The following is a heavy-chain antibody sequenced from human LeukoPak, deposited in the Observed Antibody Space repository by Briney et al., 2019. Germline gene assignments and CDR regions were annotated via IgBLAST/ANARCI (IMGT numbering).Heavy chain of an antibody. Sequence: MSSETLSLTCAVYGGSFSGYYWSWIRQPPGKGLEWIGEINHSGSTNYNPSLKSRVTISVDTSKNQFSLKLSSVTAADTAVYYCARSTYYYDSSGYYPTHYYFDYWGQGTLVTVSS. CDR2: INHSGST. J-gene: IGHJ4*02. D-gene: IGHD3-22*01. CDR3: ARSTYYYDSSGYYPTHYYFDY. V-gene: IGHV4-34*01. CDR1: GGSFSGYY.